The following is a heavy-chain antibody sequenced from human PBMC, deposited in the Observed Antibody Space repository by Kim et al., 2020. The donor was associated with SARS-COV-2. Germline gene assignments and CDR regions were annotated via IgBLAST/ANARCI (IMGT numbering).Heavy chain of an antibody. CDR1: GGSISSYY. D-gene: IGHD4-17*01. Sequence: SETLSLTCNVSGGSISSYYWSWIRQPPGKGLEWIGYIYYSGSTNYNPSLKSRVTISVDTSKNQFSLKLSSVTAADTAVYYCARGVSYGDYVDYWGQGTLVTVSS. CDR2: IYYSGST. CDR3: ARGVSYGDYVDY. J-gene: IGHJ4*02. V-gene: IGHV4-59*13.